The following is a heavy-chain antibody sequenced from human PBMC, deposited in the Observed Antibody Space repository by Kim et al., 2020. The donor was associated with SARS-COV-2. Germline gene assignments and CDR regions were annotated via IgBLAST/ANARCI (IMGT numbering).Heavy chain of an antibody. V-gene: IGHV3-23*01. CDR1: GFTFTSYA. CDR3: AKDLWPSPQSNGDPFDH. Sequence: GGSLRLSCAASGFTFTSYAMSWVRQTPGKGLERVSTISGDGFTTYYADSVKGRFTISRDNSKNTMYLQMNSLRAEDTAIYFCAKDLWPSPQSNGDPFDHWGQGTLVTVSS. CDR2: ISGDGFTT. D-gene: IGHD2-8*01. J-gene: IGHJ4*02.